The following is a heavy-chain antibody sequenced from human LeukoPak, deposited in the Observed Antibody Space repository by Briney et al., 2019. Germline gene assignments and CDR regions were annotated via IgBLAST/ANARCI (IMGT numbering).Heavy chain of an antibody. D-gene: IGHD3-10*01. Sequence: GGPLRLSCAASGFSFRTYWMSWVRQAPGKGLEWVANIKQDGSEKNYLDSVKGRFTISRDNAKNSLDLQMNSLRAEDTAVYYCARSGSSMEYWGQGTLVTVSS. CDR1: GFSFRTYW. CDR2: IKQDGSEK. CDR3: ARSGSSMEY. V-gene: IGHV3-7*01. J-gene: IGHJ4*02.